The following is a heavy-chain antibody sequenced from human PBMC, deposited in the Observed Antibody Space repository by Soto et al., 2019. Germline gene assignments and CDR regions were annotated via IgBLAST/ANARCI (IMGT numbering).Heavy chain of an antibody. Sequence: QVQLQESGPGLVRPSETLSLTCTVSGAYLSTDYWSWIRQPPGKRPAWIGYIFNSGSTNQNPSLKSRVSISMDTYRNQFSLRLRSVTAADTAVYYCARTEYYKICHDSWGPGTLVTVSS. CDR3: ARTEYYKICHDS. CDR1: GAYLSTDY. D-gene: IGHD3-10*01. J-gene: IGHJ4*02. V-gene: IGHV4-59*01. CDR2: IFNSGST.